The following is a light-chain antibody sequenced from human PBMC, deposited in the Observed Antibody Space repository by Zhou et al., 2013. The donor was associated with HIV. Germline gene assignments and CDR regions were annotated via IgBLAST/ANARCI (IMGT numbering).Light chain of an antibody. CDR1: QSISSW. Sequence: DIQMTQSPSTLSASVGDRVTITCRASQSISSWLAWYQQKPGKAPKLLIYKASSLESGVPSRFSGSGSGTEFTLIISSLQPDDFGDYYCQQYNTFPWTFGQGTKLEIK. J-gene: IGKJ1*01. V-gene: IGKV1-5*03. CDR2: KAS. CDR3: QQYNTFPWT.